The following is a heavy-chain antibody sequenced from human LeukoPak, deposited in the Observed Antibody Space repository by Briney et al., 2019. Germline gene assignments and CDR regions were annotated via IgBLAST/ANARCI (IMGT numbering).Heavy chain of an antibody. V-gene: IGHV3-21*01. CDR2: ITSSSSYI. CDR3: ARDGRKYYYDSSGYYFDY. J-gene: IGHJ4*02. D-gene: IGHD3-22*01. Sequence: GGSLRLSCAASGFTFSSYTMNWVRQAPGKGLEWVSSITSSSSYIYYADSVKGRFTISRDNAKNSLCLQMNSLRAEDTAVYYCARDGRKYYYDSSGYYFDYWGQGTLVTVSS. CDR1: GFTFSSYT.